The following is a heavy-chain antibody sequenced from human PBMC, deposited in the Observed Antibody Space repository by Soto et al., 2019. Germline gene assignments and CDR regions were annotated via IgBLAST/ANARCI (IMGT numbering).Heavy chain of an antibody. V-gene: IGHV3-7*04. CDR3: ARAGYRDRVIYRDGVDV. D-gene: IGHD1-1*01. CDR1: GFTFSRYW. Sequence: EVQLVESGGGLVQPGGSLRLSCAASGFTFSRYWMGWVRQAPEKGLEWVANIKQDGSEKHYVDSVKGRFSISRDNAKDSLLRQVNSLRVEDTAVYYCARAGYRDRVIYRDGVDVWGQGTAVIVAS. CDR2: IKQDGSEK. J-gene: IGHJ6*02.